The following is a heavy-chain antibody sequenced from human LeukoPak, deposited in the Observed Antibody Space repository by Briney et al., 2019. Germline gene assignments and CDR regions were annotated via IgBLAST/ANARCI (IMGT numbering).Heavy chain of an antibody. CDR3: AGGTWGDYGYYYYGMDV. J-gene: IGHJ6*02. Sequence: SETLSLTCTVSGGSISSSSYYWGWIRQPPGKGLEWIGSIYYSGSTYYNPSLKSRVTISVDTSKNQFSLKLSSVTAADTAVYYCAGGTWGDYGYYYYGMDVWGQGTTVTVSS. CDR2: IYYSGST. CDR1: GGSISSSSYY. D-gene: IGHD4-17*01. V-gene: IGHV4-39*07.